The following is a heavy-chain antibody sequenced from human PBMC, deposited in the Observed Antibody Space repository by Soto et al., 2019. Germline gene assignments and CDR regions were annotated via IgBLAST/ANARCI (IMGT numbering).Heavy chain of an antibody. Sequence: ASVKVSCKASGYTFTGYYMHWVRQAPGQGLEWMGWINPNSGGTNYAQKFQGWVTMTRDTSISTAYMELSRLRSDDTAVYYCARSIAVRPNGFDPWGQGTLVTVSS. D-gene: IGHD6-6*01. J-gene: IGHJ5*02. CDR2: INPNSGGT. CDR3: ARSIAVRPNGFDP. V-gene: IGHV1-2*04. CDR1: GYTFTGYY.